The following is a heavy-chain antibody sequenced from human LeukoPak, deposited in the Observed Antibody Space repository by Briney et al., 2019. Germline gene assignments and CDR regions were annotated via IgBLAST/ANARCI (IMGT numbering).Heavy chain of an antibody. Sequence: SEILSLTCAVYGGSFSGYYWSWIRQPPGKGLEWIGEINHSGSTNYNPSLKSRVAISVDTSKNQFSLRLSSVTAADTAVYYCARVLRGNDYYDILTGYYSFDYWGQGTLVTVSS. CDR3: ARVLRGNDYYDILTGYYSFDY. V-gene: IGHV4-34*01. J-gene: IGHJ4*02. CDR1: GGSFSGYY. D-gene: IGHD3-9*01. CDR2: INHSGST.